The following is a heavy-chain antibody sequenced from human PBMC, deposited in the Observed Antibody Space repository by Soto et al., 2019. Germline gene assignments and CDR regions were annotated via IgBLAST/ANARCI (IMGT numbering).Heavy chain of an antibody. CDR3: ARSYGGNFDY. D-gene: IGHD3-10*01. V-gene: IGHV4-59*01. CDR2: IYYSGST. J-gene: IGHJ4*02. Sequence: PSETLSLTCTLSGGSISSYYWSWIRQPPGKGLEWIGYIYYSGSTNYNPSLKSRVTISVDTSKNQFSLKLSSLTAADTAVYYCARSYGGNFDYWGQGTLVTVS. CDR1: GGSISSYY.